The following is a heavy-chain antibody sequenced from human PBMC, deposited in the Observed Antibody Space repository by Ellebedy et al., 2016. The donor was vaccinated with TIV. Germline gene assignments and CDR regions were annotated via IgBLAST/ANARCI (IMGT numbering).Heavy chain of an antibody. J-gene: IGHJ4*02. CDR3: ATENDILTGYFKLDF. D-gene: IGHD3-9*01. Sequence: AASVKVSCKVSGYSLTELSMHWVRQAPGRGLEWMGGFDPEHGETIYAQKFQGRVTMTEDTSTETAYMELSSLRSEDTAVYYCATENDILTGYFKLDFWGQGTLVTVSS. V-gene: IGHV1-24*01. CDR2: FDPEHGET. CDR1: GYSLTELS.